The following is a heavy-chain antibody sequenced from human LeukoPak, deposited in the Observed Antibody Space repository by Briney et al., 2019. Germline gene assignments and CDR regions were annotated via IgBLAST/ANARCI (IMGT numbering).Heavy chain of an antibody. CDR1: GFTVSSNY. CDR3: ARVSRNRHAFDI. D-gene: IGHD2/OR15-2a*01. Sequence: GGSLRLSCAASGFTVSSNYMSWVRQAPGKGLNGVSVIYSGGSTYYADSVKGRFTISRDNSKNTLYLQMNSLRVEDTAVYYCARVSRNRHAFDIWGQGTMVTVSS. J-gene: IGHJ3*02. CDR2: IYSGGST. V-gene: IGHV3-53*01.